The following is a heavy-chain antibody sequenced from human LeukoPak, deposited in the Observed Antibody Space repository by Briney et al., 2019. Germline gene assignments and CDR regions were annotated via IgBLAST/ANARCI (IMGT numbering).Heavy chain of an antibody. Sequence: SETLSLTCAVYGGSFSGYYWSWIRQPPGKGLEWIGYIYYSGSTNYNPSLKSRVTISVDTSKNQFSLKLSSVTAADTAVYYCARLSGLAVAGTGFDYWGQGTLVTVSS. CDR3: ARLSGLAVAGTGFDY. CDR1: GGSFSGYY. V-gene: IGHV4-59*08. CDR2: IYYSGST. D-gene: IGHD6-19*01. J-gene: IGHJ4*02.